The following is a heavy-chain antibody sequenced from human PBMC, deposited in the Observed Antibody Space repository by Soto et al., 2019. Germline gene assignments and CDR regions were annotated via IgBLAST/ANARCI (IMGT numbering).Heavy chain of an antibody. CDR1: GGSISSDY. CDR3: ARHGTGERDDAFDI. J-gene: IGHJ3*02. CDR2: IYYSGRT. Sequence: TLSLTCTVSGGSISSDYWSWIRQPPGKGLEWIGYIYYSGRTNYNPSLKSRVTISVDTSKTHFSLKLSSVTAADTSVYYCARHGTGERDDAFDIWGQGTMVTVSS. V-gene: IGHV4-59*08. D-gene: IGHD3-10*01.